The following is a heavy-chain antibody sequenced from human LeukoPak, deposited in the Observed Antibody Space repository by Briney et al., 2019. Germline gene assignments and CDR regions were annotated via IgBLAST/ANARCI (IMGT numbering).Heavy chain of an antibody. Sequence: GGSLRLSCAASGFTVSDNFITWVRQAPGMGLEWVSFIYTGSDTYYADSVKGRFTISRDTSKNTVFLQMNSLRAEDTAVYYCARDGGSGTVDPTGGYLYYGMDVWGQGSTVTVSS. CDR1: GFTVSDNF. J-gene: IGHJ6*02. V-gene: IGHV3-53*01. D-gene: IGHD1-26*01. CDR2: IYTGSDT. CDR3: ARDGGSGTVDPTGGYLYYGMDV.